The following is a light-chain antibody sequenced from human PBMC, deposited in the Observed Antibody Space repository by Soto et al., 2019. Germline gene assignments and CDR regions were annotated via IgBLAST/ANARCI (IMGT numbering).Light chain of an antibody. CDR3: QQSYSTPPYT. Sequence: DIHMTQSPSSLSASVGDRVTITCRASQSISSYLNWYQQKPGKAPNLLIYAASSLQSGVPSRFSGSGSGTDFTLTISSLQPEDFATYYCQQSYSTPPYTFGQGTKLEIK. CDR2: AAS. J-gene: IGKJ2*01. V-gene: IGKV1-39*01. CDR1: QSISSY.